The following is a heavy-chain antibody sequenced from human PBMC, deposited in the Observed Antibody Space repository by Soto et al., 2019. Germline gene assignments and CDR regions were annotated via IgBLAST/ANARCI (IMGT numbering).Heavy chain of an antibody. CDR1: GYTFTSYD. Sequence: QVQLVQSGAEVKKPGASVKVSCKASGYTFTSYDINWVRQATGQGLEWMGWMNPNSGNTGYAQKFQGRVTMTRNTSISTDYMELSSLRYEDTAVYYCARGFEAYGYSSSLVYWGQGTLVTVSS. CDR2: MNPNSGNT. J-gene: IGHJ4*02. D-gene: IGHD6-13*01. V-gene: IGHV1-8*01. CDR3: ARGFEAYGYSSSLVY.